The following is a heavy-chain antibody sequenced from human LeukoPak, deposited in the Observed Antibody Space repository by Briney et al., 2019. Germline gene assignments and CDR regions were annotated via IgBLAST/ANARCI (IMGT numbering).Heavy chain of an antibody. J-gene: IGHJ5*02. CDR3: ARVSTPNHYDFWSGYFGWFDP. Sequence: PWESLSLTWTVAGRSVGSYYWSWVRHPPGKGLEWLGYIYYIGSTNYNPSLKSRVTISVDTSKNQFSLKLSSVTAADTAVYYCARVSTPNHYDFWSGYFGWFDPWGQGTLVTVSS. V-gene: IGHV4-59*02. D-gene: IGHD3-3*01. CDR1: GRSVGSYY. CDR2: IYYIGST.